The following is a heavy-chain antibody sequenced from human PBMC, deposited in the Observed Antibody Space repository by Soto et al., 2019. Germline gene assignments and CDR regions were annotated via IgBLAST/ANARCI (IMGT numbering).Heavy chain of an antibody. D-gene: IGHD3-22*01. CDR2: IIPILGIA. J-gene: IGHJ4*02. CDR1: GGTFSSYT. CDR3: ATAIYYYDSSGYYFEGWDFGY. V-gene: IGHV1-69*02. Sequence: SVKVSCKASGGTFSSYTISWVRQAPGQGLEWMRRIIPILGIANYAQKFQGRVTITADKSTSTAYMELSSLRSEDTAVYYCATAIYYYDSSGYYFEGWDFGYWGQGTLVTVS.